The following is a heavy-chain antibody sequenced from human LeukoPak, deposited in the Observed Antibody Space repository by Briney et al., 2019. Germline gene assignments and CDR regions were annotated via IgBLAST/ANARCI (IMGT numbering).Heavy chain of an antibody. V-gene: IGHV4-59*01. CDR2: IYNSGSI. J-gene: IGHJ6*02. D-gene: IGHD6-19*01. CDR1: GXSISSYY. CDR3: AREVRIAVAGLYYYYGMDV. Sequence: TSETLSLTCDISGXSISSYYGSWVRQPPGKGLEWIGYIYNSGSIHYNPSLKSRVSISVDTSKNQFSLNLGSVTAADTAVYYCAREVRIAVAGLYYYYGMDVWGQGTTVTVSS.